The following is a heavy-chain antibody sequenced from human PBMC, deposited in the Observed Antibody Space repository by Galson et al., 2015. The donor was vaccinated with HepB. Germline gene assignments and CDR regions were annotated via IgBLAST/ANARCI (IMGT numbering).Heavy chain of an antibody. CDR2: ISSDGIGK. CDR3: ARSAGWIDP. Sequence: LRLSCAASGFIFSDSYMTWIRQAPGKGPEWVSYISSDGIGKNYADSVKGRFTISRDNAKKSLYLQMNSLRAEDTAVYYCARSAGWIDPWGQGTLVTVSS. J-gene: IGHJ5*02. CDR1: GFIFSDSY. V-gene: IGHV3-11*01. D-gene: IGHD3-10*01.